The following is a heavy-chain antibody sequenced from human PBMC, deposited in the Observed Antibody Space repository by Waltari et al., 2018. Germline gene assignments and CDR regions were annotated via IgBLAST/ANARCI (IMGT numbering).Heavy chain of an antibody. CDR1: GGPISSGGCS. CDR3: ARTYSNYELNWFDP. V-gene: IGHV4-30-2*01. Sequence: QLQLQESGSGLVKPSQTLSLTCAVPGGPISSGGCSWSWIRAPPGKGLEWIGYIYHSGSTYYNPSLKSRVTISVDRSKNQFSLKLSSVTAADTAVYYCARTYSNYELNWFDPWGQGTLVTVSS. D-gene: IGHD4-4*01. CDR2: IYHSGST. J-gene: IGHJ5*02.